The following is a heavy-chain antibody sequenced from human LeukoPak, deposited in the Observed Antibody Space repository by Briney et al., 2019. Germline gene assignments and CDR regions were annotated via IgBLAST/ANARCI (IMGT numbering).Heavy chain of an antibody. CDR1: GSTFTGYY. Sequence: ASVKVSCKASGSTFTGYYMHWVRQAPGQGLEWVGWINPNSGGTNYAQKFQGRVTMTRDTSISTVYMELSRLRSDDTAVYYCARGSGGGSYYGYYYYYMDVWGKGTTVTVSS. CDR3: ARGSGGGSYYGYYYYYMDV. CDR2: INPNSGGT. D-gene: IGHD1-26*01. J-gene: IGHJ6*03. V-gene: IGHV1-2*02.